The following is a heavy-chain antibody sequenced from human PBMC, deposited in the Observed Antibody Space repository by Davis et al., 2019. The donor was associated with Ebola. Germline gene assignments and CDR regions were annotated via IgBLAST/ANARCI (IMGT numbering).Heavy chain of an antibody. CDR3: ARLRGYSYGYSSEPFDY. V-gene: IGHV3-30*04. J-gene: IGHJ4*02. CDR1: GFTFSRYA. CDR2: ISYDGRNK. Sequence: GESLKISCAASGFTFSRYAMHWVRQAPGKGLEWVAVISYDGRNKYDADSVKGRFTISRDNSKNTLYLQMNSLRAEDTAVYYCARLRGYSYGYSSEPFDYWGQGTLVTVSS. D-gene: IGHD5-18*01.